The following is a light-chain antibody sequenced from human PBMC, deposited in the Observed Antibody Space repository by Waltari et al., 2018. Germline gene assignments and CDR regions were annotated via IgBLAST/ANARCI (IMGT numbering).Light chain of an antibody. V-gene: IGKV3-20*01. Sequence: EIVLTQSPGTLSLSPGARATLSCRASQSISRNYLAWYQKKPGQAPRFLISDASSRATGIPDRFSGSGSGTDFTLTISRLEPEDFAVYYCQQYAQSPLTFGGGTKVEIK. J-gene: IGKJ4*01. CDR1: QSISRNY. CDR2: DAS. CDR3: QQYAQSPLT.